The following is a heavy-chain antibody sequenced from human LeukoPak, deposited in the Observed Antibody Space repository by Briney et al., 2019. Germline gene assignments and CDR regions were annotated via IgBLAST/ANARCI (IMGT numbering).Heavy chain of an antibody. CDR3: ARLTTVTTTYFDY. D-gene: IGHD4-17*01. J-gene: IGHJ4*02. Sequence: ASVKVSCKASGYTFTSYYMHWVRQAPGQGLEWMGIINPSGGSTSYAQKFQGRVTMTRDTSISTAYMELSRLRSDDTAVYYCARLTTVTTTYFDYWGQGTLVTVSS. CDR1: GYTFTSYY. V-gene: IGHV1-46*01. CDR2: INPSGGST.